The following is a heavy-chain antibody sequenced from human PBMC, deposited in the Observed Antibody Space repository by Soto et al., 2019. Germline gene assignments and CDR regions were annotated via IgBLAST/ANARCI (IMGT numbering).Heavy chain of an antibody. CDR3: AKGRSYSYYYGGDV. J-gene: IGHJ6*02. Sequence: EVQLLEYGGGLVQPGGSLRLSCAASGFTFSSCAMGWVSQAPGKGLEWVSDIIDSGGSTYYADSVKGRFTISRDNSKSTLYLQMNSLRAEDTALYHCAKGRSYSYYYGGDVWGQGTKVTVSS. D-gene: IGHD1-26*01. V-gene: IGHV3-23*01. CDR1: GFTFSSCA. CDR2: IIDSGGST.